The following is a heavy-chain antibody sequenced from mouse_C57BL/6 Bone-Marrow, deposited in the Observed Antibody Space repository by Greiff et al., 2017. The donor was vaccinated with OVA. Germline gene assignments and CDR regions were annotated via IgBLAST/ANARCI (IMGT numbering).Heavy chain of an antibody. CDR2: ISNGGGST. CDR3: ARRQLRSYYFDY. D-gene: IGHD3-2*02. J-gene: IGHJ2*01. V-gene: IGHV5-12*01. CDR1: GFTFSDYY. Sequence: EVKVEESGGGLVQPGGSLKLSCAASGFTFSDYYMYWVRQTPEKRLEWVAYISNGGGSTYYPDTVKGRFTISRDNAKNTLYLQMSRLKSEDTAMYYCARRQLRSYYFDYWGQGTTLTVSS.